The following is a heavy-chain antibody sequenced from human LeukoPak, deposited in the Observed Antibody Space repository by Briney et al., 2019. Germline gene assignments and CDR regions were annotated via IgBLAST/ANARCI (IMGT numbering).Heavy chain of an antibody. Sequence: GRSLRLSCAASGFTFSSYSMNWVRQAPGKGLEWVSSLSSTSNHIYYADSVKGRFTISRDNAKNSLYLQMNSLRAEDTAVYYCARSYYGSGSYSTGDAFDMWGRGTMVTVSS. D-gene: IGHD3-10*01. CDR2: LSSTSNHI. CDR1: GFTFSSYS. V-gene: IGHV3-21*01. J-gene: IGHJ3*02. CDR3: ARSYYGSGSYSTGDAFDM.